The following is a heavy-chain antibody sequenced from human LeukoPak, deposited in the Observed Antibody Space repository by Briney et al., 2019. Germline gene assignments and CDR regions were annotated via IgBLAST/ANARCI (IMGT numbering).Heavy chain of an antibody. CDR2: IGTAGDT. CDR1: GFTFSSYN. CDR3: ARSQGSYSRGYYFDY. Sequence: GGSLRLSCAASGFTFSSYNMHWVRQATGKGLEWVSAIGTAGDTYYPGSVKGRFTISRENAKNSLYLQMNSLRAGDTAVYYCARSQGSYSRGYYFDYWGQGTLVTVSS. J-gene: IGHJ4*02. V-gene: IGHV3-13*01. D-gene: IGHD6-19*01.